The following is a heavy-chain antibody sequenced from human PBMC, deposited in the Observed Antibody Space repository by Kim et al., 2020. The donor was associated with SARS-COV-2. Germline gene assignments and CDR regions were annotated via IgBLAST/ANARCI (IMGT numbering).Heavy chain of an antibody. V-gene: IGHV4-34*01. J-gene: IGHJ6*02. CDR3: ATTLYDFIVGGPDGMDV. Sequence: SETLSLTCAVYGGSFSGYYWSWIRQPPGKGLEWIGEINHSGSTNYNPSLKSRVTISVDTSKNQFSLKLSSVTAADTAVYYCATTLYDFIVGGPDGMDVWGQGTTVTVSS. D-gene: IGHD3-3*01. CDR2: INHSGST. CDR1: GGSFSGYY.